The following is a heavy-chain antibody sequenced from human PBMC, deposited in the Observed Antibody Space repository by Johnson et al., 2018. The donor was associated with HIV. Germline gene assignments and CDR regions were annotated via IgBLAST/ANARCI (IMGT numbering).Heavy chain of an antibody. CDR1: GFTFSRYA. J-gene: IGHJ3*02. CDR3: ARDKRRWELLRDAFDI. V-gene: IGHV3-30-3*01. CDR2: ISYDGSNK. D-gene: IGHD1-26*01. Sequence: QVQLVESGGGVVQPGRSLRLSCAASGFTFSRYAMHWVRQAPGKGLEWVTVISYDGSNKYYANPVKGRFTISRDNSKNTLDLQMNSLRAEDTAVYYCARDKRRWELLRDAFDIWGQGTMVTVSS.